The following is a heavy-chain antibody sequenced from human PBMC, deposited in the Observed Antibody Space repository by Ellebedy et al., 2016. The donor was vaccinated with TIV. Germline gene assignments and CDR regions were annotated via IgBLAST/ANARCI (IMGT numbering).Heavy chain of an antibody. D-gene: IGHD5-12*01. Sequence: GESLKISCAASGFTFSSYAMSWVRQAPGQGLEWVSAISGSGGSTYYADSVKGRFTIARDNSKNTLYLQMNSLRAEDTAVYYCAKQGYEDYWGQGTLVTVSS. V-gene: IGHV3-23*01. CDR2: ISGSGGST. J-gene: IGHJ4*02. CDR1: GFTFSSYA. CDR3: AKQGYEDY.